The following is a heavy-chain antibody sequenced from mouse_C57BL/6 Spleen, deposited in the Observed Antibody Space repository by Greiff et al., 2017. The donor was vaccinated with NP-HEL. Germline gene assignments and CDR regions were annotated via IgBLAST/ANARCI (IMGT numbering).Heavy chain of an antibody. J-gene: IGHJ2*01. CDR2: IDPENGDT. D-gene: IGHD2-2*01. V-gene: IGHV14-4*01. Sequence: VQLQQSGAELVRPGASVKLSCTASGFNIKDDYMHWVKQRPEQGLEWIGWIDPENGDTEYASKFQGKATITADTSSNTAYLQLSSLTSEDTAVYYCTTVGGYDVGYWGQGTTLTVSS. CDR1: GFNIKDDY. CDR3: TTVGGYDVGY.